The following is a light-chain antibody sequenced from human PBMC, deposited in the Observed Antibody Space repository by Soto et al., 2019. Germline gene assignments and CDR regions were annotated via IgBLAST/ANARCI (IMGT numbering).Light chain of an antibody. CDR2: GAS. Sequence: EIVMTQSPDTLSVSPGERVTLSCRASQSVSSDLAWYQQKPGQAHRLLIYGASTRATGITARFSGSGSGTEFTLTISSLQSEDFAVYHCQHHNAWVKSFGQGTKLEIK. CDR3: QHHNAWVKS. V-gene: IGKV3-15*01. CDR1: QSVSSD. J-gene: IGKJ2*03.